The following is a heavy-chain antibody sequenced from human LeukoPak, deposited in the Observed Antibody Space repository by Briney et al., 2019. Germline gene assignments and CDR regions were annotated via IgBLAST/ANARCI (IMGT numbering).Heavy chain of an antibody. V-gene: IGHV3-23*01. D-gene: IGHD1-7*01. CDR1: GFTFRNSA. Sequence: PGGSLRLSCAASGFTFRNSAMSWVRQAPGRGLEWVSTITGSDPTTYYADSVKGRFSISRDNSKNTLYVQMNSLRVEDTAVYYCVKGELNTRAHWGQGTLVTVSS. J-gene: IGHJ4*02. CDR2: ITGSDPTT. CDR3: VKGELNTRAH.